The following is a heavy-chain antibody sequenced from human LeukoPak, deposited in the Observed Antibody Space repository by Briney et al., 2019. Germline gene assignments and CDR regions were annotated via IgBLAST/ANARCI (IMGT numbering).Heavy chain of an antibody. CDR3: ASNYYDSSGYNDAFDI. CDR2: INAGNGNT. D-gene: IGHD3-22*01. CDR1: GYTFTSYA. V-gene: IGHV1-3*01. Sequence: ASVKVSCKASGYTFTSYAMRWVRQAPGQRLEWMGWINAGNGNTKYSQKFQGRVTITRDTSASTAYMELSSLRSEDTAVYYCASNYYDSSGYNDAFDIWGQGTMVTVSS. J-gene: IGHJ3*02.